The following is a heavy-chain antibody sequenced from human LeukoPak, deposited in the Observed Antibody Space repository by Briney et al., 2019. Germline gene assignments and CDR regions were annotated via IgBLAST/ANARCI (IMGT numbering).Heavy chain of an antibody. Sequence: KTSETLSLTCTVSGGSISSYYWSWIRQPAGKGLEWIGRIYTSGSTNYNPSLKSRVTMSVDTSKNQFSLKLSSVTAADTAVYYCAREKAAAGTGWGNYYYYYMDVWGKGTTVTVSS. CDR3: AREKAAAGTGWGNYYYYYMDV. J-gene: IGHJ6*03. D-gene: IGHD6-13*01. V-gene: IGHV4-4*07. CDR2: IYTSGST. CDR1: GGSISSYY.